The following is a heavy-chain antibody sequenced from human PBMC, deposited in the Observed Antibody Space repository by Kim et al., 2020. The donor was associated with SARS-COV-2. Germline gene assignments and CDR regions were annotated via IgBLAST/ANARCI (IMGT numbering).Heavy chain of an antibody. CDR3: ARDSVLLWFGELLGHFDY. CDR2: INPSGGST. V-gene: IGHV1-46*01. D-gene: IGHD3-10*01. Sequence: ASVKVSCKASGYTFTSYYMHWVRQAPGQGLEWMGIINPSGGSTSYAQKFQGRVTMTRDTSTSTVYMELSSLRSEDTAVYYCARDSVLLWFGELLGHFDYWGQGTLVTVSS. J-gene: IGHJ4*02. CDR1: GYTFTSYY.